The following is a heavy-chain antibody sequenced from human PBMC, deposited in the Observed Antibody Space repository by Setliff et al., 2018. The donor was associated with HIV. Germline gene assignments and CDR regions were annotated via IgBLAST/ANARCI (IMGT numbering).Heavy chain of an antibody. CDR3: AREIGDYYDSSGYYPPTDYYYGMDV. Sequence: ASVKVSCKASGYTFTSYDISWVRQAPGQGLEWMGWISAYNGNTNYAQKLQGRVTMTTDTSTSTAYMELRSLRSDDTAVYYCAREIGDYYDSSGYYPPTDYYYGMDVWGQGTLVTVSS. V-gene: IGHV1-18*01. CDR2: ISAYNGNT. D-gene: IGHD3-22*01. J-gene: IGHJ6*02. CDR1: GYTFTSYD.